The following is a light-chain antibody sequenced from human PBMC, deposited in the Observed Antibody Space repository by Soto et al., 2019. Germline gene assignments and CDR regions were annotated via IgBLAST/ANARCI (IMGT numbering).Light chain of an antibody. CDR2: DVS. J-gene: IGLJ1*01. V-gene: IGLV2-14*01. Sequence: VLTQPASVSGSPGQSITISCTGTSSDVGGYNYVSWYQQHPGKAPKLMIYDVSNRPSGVSNRFSGSKSGNTASLTISGLQAEHEADYYCSSYTSSSTLFGTGTKVTVL. CDR1: SSDVGGYNY. CDR3: SSYTSSSTL.